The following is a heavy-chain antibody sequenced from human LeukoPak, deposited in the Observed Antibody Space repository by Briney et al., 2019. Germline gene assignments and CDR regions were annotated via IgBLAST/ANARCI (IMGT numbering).Heavy chain of an antibody. D-gene: IGHD3-22*01. J-gene: IGHJ4*02. CDR2: INHSGST. CDR1: GGSFSGYY. V-gene: IGHV4-34*01. CDR3: ARGLPMIVVRWGAIDY. Sequence: SETLSLTCAVYGGSFSGYYWGWIRQPPGKGLEWIGEINHSGSTNHNPSLKSRVTISVDTSKNQFSLKLSSVTAADTAVYYCARGLPMIVVRWGAIDYWGQGTLVTVSS.